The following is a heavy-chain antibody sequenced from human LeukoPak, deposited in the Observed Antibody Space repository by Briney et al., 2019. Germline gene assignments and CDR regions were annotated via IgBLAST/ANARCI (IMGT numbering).Heavy chain of an antibody. D-gene: IGHD1-26*01. V-gene: IGHV4-59*01. J-gene: IGHJ6*03. Sequence: SETLSLTCTVSGGSISSYYWSWIRQPPGKGLEWIGYIYYSGSTNYNPSLRSRVTISVDTSKNQFSLKLSSVTAADTAVYYCARVIVGATTEIYYYYMDVWGKGTTVTISS. CDR3: ARVIVGATTEIYYYYMDV. CDR2: IYYSGST. CDR1: GGSISSYY.